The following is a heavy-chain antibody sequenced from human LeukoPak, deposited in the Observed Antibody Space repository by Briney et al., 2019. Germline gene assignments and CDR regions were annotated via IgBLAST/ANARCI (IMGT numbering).Heavy chain of an antibody. V-gene: IGHV3-48*03. D-gene: IGHD4-17*01. CDR2: ISSSGSTI. CDR1: GFTFSSYE. J-gene: IGHJ4*02. Sequence: GGSLRLSCAASGFTFSSYEMNWVRQAPGKGLEWVSYISSSGSTIYYADSVKGRFTISRDNAKNSLYLQMNSLRAEDTAVYYCVRDDGDYAFDYWGQGTLVTVSS. CDR3: VRDDGDYAFDY.